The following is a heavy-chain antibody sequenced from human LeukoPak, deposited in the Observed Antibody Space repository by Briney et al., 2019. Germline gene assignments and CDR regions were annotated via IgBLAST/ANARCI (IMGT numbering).Heavy chain of an antibody. CDR2: IKQDGSEK. CDR3: AKVQSGYSSGFGY. V-gene: IGHV3-7*01. CDR1: GFTFRSYW. Sequence: GGSLRLSCAASGFTFRSYWMTWVRQAPGKGLEWVANIKQDGSEKNYVDSVKGRFTISRDNAQNSLYLQMSSLRTEDTAVYYCAKVQSGYSSGFGYWGQGTLVTVSS. J-gene: IGHJ4*02. D-gene: IGHD6-19*01.